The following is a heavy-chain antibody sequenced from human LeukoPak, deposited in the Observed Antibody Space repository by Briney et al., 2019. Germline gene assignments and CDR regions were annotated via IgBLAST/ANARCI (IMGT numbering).Heavy chain of an antibody. V-gene: IGHV3-43*02. Sequence: GGSLRLSCAASGFTFDDYAMHWVRQAPGKGLEWVSLISGDGGSTYYADSVKGRFTISRDNSKNSLYLQMNSLRTEDTALYYCAKDFLSSYYYDSSGYYGWGQGTLVTVSS. D-gene: IGHD3-22*01. J-gene: IGHJ4*02. CDR2: ISGDGGST. CDR3: AKDFLSSYYYDSSGYYG. CDR1: GFTFDDYA.